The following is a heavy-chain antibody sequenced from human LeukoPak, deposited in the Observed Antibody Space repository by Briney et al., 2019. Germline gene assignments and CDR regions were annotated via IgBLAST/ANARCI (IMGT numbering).Heavy chain of an antibody. D-gene: IGHD1-1*01. V-gene: IGHV3-7*03. CDR1: GFTFGTYW. J-gene: IGHJ4*02. CDR3: ARDRARTGTTLLDY. Sequence: GGSLRLSCAASGFTFGTYWMSWVRQAPGKGLEWVANIKQDGSEKDYVDSVKGRFTNSRDNAKNSLYLQMNSLRVEDTAVYYCARDRARTGTTLLDYWGQGTLVIVSS. CDR2: IKQDGSEK.